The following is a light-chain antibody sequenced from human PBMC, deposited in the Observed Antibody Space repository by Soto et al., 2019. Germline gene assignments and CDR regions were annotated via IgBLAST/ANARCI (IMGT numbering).Light chain of an antibody. J-gene: IGKJ2*01. Sequence: EIVLTQSPATLSLSPGERATLSCRASQSVDAYLAWYQQKPGQAPRLLIYDASNRATGIPARFSGSGSGPDCTLTISSLEPEDCAVYYCHLGRNWPPVTFGQGTKLEIK. CDR2: DAS. V-gene: IGKV3-11*01. CDR3: HLGRNWPPVT. CDR1: QSVDAY.